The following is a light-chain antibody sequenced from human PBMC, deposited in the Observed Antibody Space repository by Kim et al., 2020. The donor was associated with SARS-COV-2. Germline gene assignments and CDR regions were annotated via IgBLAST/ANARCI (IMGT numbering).Light chain of an antibody. Sequence: QSITTSCTGTSRDVGRYNYVSWYQQHPGKAPHLMIYDLSNRPSGVSNRFSGSKSGNTASLTISGLQAEDEADYYCSSYTSSSTVIFGGGTKLTVL. J-gene: IGLJ2*01. CDR2: DLS. V-gene: IGLV2-14*03. CDR1: SRDVGRYNY. CDR3: SSYTSSSTVI.